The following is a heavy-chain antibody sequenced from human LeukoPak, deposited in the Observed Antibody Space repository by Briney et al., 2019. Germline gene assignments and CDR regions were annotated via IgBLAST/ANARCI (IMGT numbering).Heavy chain of an antibody. Sequence: PSGTLSLTCAAYGVSFSGYFWTWIRQPPGRRLEWIGEINYSGSANNNPSLMSRVTVLVETSKNQLSHRLVYVTAADTAVYYCARGWGMATTNWSYWSQGTLVTVSS. J-gene: IGHJ4*02. CDR3: ARGWGMATTNWSY. CDR1: GVSFSGYF. CDR2: INYSGSA. V-gene: IGHV4-34*01. D-gene: IGHD5-24*01.